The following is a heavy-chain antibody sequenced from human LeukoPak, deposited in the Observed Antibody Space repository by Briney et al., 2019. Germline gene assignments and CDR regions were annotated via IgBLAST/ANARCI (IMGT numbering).Heavy chain of an antibody. J-gene: IGHJ3*02. D-gene: IGHD6-19*01. CDR3: ARGVSGLDLISVAVAGNDAFDI. Sequence: PGGSLRLSCAASGITFSTYAMHWVRQAPGKGLEYLSAISRNGGATYYANSVKGRFTISRDNSKNTLYPQMGSLRADDMAVYYCARGVSGLDLISVAVAGNDAFDIWGQGTMVTVSS. CDR2: ISRNGGAT. CDR1: GITFSTYA. V-gene: IGHV3-64*01.